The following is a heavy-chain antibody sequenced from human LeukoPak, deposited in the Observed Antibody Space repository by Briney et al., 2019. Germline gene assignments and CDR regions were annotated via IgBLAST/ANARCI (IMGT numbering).Heavy chain of an antibody. J-gene: IGHJ4*02. CDR3: ARISTNTWYNFDY. Sequence: GGSLRLSCVASGFSFNNHEMNWVRQAPGKGLEWVSYISSGGGSIYYADSVKGRFTIPRDNAKYSLYLQMNSLRGEDTAVYYCARISTNTWYNFDYWGQGTLVTVSS. CDR1: GFSFNNHE. V-gene: IGHV3-48*03. D-gene: IGHD2-2*01. CDR2: ISSGGGSI.